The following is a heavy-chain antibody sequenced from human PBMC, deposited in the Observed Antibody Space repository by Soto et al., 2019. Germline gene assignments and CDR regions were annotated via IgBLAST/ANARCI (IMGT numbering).Heavy chain of an antibody. CDR1: GYTFTSYA. CDR3: ARDYNFKYGSGSYYNSFYFDY. J-gene: IGHJ4*02. Sequence: GASVKVSCKASGYTFTSYAMHWVRQAPGQRLEWMGWINAGNGNTKYSQKFQGRVTITRDASASTAYMELSSLRSEDTAVYYCARDYNFKYGSGSYYNSFYFDYWGQGTLVTVSS. V-gene: IGHV1-3*01. D-gene: IGHD3-10*01. CDR2: INAGNGNT.